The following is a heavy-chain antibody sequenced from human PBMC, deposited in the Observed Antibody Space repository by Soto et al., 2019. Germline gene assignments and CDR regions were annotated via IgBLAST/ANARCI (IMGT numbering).Heavy chain of an antibody. V-gene: IGHV3-21*01. Sequence: GGSVRLSCAASGFTFSSYSMNWVRQAPGKGLEWVSSISSSSSYIYYADSVKGRFTISRDNAKNSLYLQMSSLRAEDTAVYYCATTLYYYDTSGYRWSQGTLVTVSS. CDR3: ATTLYYYDTSGYR. D-gene: IGHD3-22*01. CDR1: GFTFSSYS. CDR2: ISSSSSYI. J-gene: IGHJ4*02.